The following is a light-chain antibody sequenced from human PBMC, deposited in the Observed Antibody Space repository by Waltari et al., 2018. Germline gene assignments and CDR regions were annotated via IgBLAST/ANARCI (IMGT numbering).Light chain of an antibody. V-gene: IGKV1-39*01. Sequence: DIQMTQSPSSLSASVGDRVTITCRASQTINTFLNWYQEKPGKAPKLLIYAASSLQTGVPARFSGSGSGTEFTLTISSLQPEDFATYYCQQYYETPRTFGQGTKVEIK. J-gene: IGKJ1*01. CDR3: QQYYETPRT. CDR1: QTINTF. CDR2: AAS.